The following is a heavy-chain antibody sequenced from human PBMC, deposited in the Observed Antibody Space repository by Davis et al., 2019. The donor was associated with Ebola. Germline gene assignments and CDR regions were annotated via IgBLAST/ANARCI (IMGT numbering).Heavy chain of an antibody. D-gene: IGHD2-21*02. J-gene: IGHJ4*02. V-gene: IGHV5-10-1*01. CDR2: FNPSDSQT. CDR3: ARVHCGGDCYMYYFDY. Sequence: GESLKISCKGSGYSFTNNWITWVRQMPGKDLEWMGRFNPSDSQTNYSPSFQGRVTISGDESISTAYLQWSSLKASDTAMYYCARVHCGGDCYMYYFDYWGQGTLVTVSS. CDR1: GYSFTNNW.